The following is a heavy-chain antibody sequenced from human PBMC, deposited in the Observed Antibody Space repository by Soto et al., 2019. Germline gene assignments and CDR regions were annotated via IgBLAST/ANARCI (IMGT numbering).Heavy chain of an antibody. CDR1: GYTFTGYY. CDR2: INPNSGGT. Sequence: ASVKVSCKASGYTFTGYYMHWVRQAPGQGLEWMGWINPNSGGTNYAQKFQGWVTMTRDTSASTAYMELSSLRSEDTAVYYCARDIVVVPAAMVGGDYWGQGTLVTVSS. J-gene: IGHJ4*02. V-gene: IGHV1-2*04. CDR3: ARDIVVVPAAMVGGDY. D-gene: IGHD2-2*01.